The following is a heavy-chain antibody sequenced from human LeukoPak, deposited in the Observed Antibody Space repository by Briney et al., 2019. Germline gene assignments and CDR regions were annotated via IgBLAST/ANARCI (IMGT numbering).Heavy chain of an antibody. V-gene: IGHV3-48*01. CDR3: ARDGIQLSFDY. J-gene: IGHJ4*02. Sequence: PGGSLRLSCAASGFTFSSYSMNWVRQAPGKGLEWVSYISSSSSTIYYADSVKGRFTISRDNAKNSLYLQMNSLRAEDTAVYYCARDGIQLSFDYWGQGTLVTVSS. CDR2: ISSSSSTI. CDR1: GFTFSSYS. D-gene: IGHD5-18*01.